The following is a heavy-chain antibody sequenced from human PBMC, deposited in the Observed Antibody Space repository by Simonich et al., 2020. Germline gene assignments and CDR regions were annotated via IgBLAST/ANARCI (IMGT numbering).Heavy chain of an antibody. V-gene: IGHV3-74*01. CDR3: ARDYSNYDAFDI. D-gene: IGHD4-4*01. CDR2: ISSDGSST. Sequence: EVQLVESGGGLVQPGGSLRLSCAASGFTFSSYWMHWVRQAPGKGLGWVSRISSDGSSTSYADSVKGRFTISRDNAKNTLYLQMNSLRAEDTAVYYCARDYSNYDAFDIWGQGTMVTVSS. J-gene: IGHJ3*02. CDR1: GFTFSSYW.